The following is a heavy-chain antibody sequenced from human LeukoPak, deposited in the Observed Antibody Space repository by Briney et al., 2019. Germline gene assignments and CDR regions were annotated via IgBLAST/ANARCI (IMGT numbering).Heavy chain of an antibody. Sequence: SETLSLTCTVSGGPISNDYWSWIRQPPGKGLEWIAYINYSWNTNYNPSLKSRATISIDTSKNHFSLKLNSVTAADTAVYYCARFLQYSGSSCHYLDSWGQGILVTVSS. D-gene: IGHD2-15*01. CDR1: GGPISNDY. CDR3: ARFLQYSGSSCHYLDS. V-gene: IGHV4-59*01. CDR2: INYSWNT. J-gene: IGHJ4*02.